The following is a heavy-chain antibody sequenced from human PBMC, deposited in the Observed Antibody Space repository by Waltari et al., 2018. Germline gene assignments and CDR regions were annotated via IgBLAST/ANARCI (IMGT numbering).Heavy chain of an antibody. D-gene: IGHD5-18*01. CDR1: GGSISSYY. CDR3: ARRIGYSYGRDAFDI. J-gene: IGHJ3*02. V-gene: IGHV4-59*08. CDR2: IYYSGNT. Sequence: QVQLQESGPGLVKPSETLSLTCTVSGGSISSYYWSWIRQPPGKGLEWIGYIYYSGNTHYNPALKSRVTISVDTSKNQFSLKLSSVTAADTAVYYCARRIGYSYGRDAFDIWGQGTMVTVSS.